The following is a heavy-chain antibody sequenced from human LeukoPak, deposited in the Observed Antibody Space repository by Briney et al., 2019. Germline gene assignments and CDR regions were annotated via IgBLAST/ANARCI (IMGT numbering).Heavy chain of an antibody. J-gene: IGHJ4*02. Sequence: GESPKISCKGSGYSFTSYWIGWVRQMPGKGLEWMGIIYPGDSNTRYSPSFQGQVTTSADESISTAYLQWSSLKASDTAMYYCARQEDYNPFFDYWGQGTLVTVSS. D-gene: IGHD4-4*01. CDR3: ARQEDYNPFFDY. CDR1: GYSFTSYW. V-gene: IGHV5-51*01. CDR2: IYPGDSNT.